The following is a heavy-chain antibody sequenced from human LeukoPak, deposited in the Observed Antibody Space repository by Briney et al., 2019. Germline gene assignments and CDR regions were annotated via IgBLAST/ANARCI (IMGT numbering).Heavy chain of an antibody. CDR2: ISGTGSALRT. CDR3: AKEPLEQYGSGFFDI. V-gene: IGHV3-23*01. Sequence: PGGPLRLSCAASGFTFSAYGMSWVRQAPGQGLEWVSSISGTGSALRTDSADSVKGRFTISRDDSKDTLYLQMNSVRAEDTAMYYCAKEPLEQYGSGFFDIWGQGTMVTVSS. CDR1: GFTFSAYG. J-gene: IGHJ3*02. D-gene: IGHD3-10*01.